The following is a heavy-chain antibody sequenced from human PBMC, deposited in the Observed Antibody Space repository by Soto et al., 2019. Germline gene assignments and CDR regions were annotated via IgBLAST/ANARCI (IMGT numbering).Heavy chain of an antibody. D-gene: IGHD3-10*01. CDR2: IYYSGST. CDR1: GGSISSSTHF. Sequence: LSLTCTVSGGSISSSTHFWGWVRQPPGKGLEWVGSIYYSGSTYYNPSLKSRVTISVDTSKNQFSLKLSSVTAADTAVYYCASFYGSGRQHYGMDVWGQGTTVTVSS. CDR3: ASFYGSGRQHYGMDV. J-gene: IGHJ6*02. V-gene: IGHV4-39*01.